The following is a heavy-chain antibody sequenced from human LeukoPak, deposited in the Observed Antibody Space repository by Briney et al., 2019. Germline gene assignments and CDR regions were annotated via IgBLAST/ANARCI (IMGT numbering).Heavy chain of an antibody. CDR1: GFTFSSYT. CDR3: ARDRDDY. Sequence: PGGSLRLSCAASGFTFSSYTMNWVRQAPGKGLEWVSSISSSSSFIYYADSVKGRFTISRDNAKNSLYLLMNSLRAEDTAVYYCARDRDDYWGQGTLVTVSS. D-gene: IGHD3-10*01. CDR2: ISSSSSFI. J-gene: IGHJ4*02. V-gene: IGHV3-21*01.